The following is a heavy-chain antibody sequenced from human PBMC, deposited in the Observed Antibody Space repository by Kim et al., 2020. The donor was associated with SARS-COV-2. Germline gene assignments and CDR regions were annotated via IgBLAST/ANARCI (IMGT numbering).Heavy chain of an antibody. V-gene: IGHV3-30*18. Sequence: GGSLRLSCAASGFTFSSYGMHWVRQAPGKGLEWVAVISYDGSNKYYADSVKGRFTISRDNSKNTLYLQMNSLRAEDTAVYYCAKGVSMITFGGVIVIRNYYYMDVWGKGTTVTVSS. CDR3: AKGVSMITFGGVIVIRNYYYMDV. CDR2: ISYDGSNK. D-gene: IGHD3-16*02. CDR1: GFTFSSYG. J-gene: IGHJ6*03.